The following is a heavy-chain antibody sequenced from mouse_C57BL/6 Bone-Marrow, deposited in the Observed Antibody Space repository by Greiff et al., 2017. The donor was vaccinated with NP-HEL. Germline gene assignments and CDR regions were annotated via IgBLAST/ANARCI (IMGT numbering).Heavy chain of an antibody. CDR2: ISDGGSYT. D-gene: IGHD6-2*01. Sequence: EVQLVESGGGLVKPGGSLKLSCAASGFTFSSYAMSWVRQTQEKRLEWVATISDGGSYTYYPDNVKGRFTISRDNAKNNLYLQMSHLKSEDTAMYYCAREVSPAMDYWGQGTSVTVSS. CDR1: GFTFSSYA. CDR3: AREVSPAMDY. J-gene: IGHJ4*01. V-gene: IGHV5-4*01.